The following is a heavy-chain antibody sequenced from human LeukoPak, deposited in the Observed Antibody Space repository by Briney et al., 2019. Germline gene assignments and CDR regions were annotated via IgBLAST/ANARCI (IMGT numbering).Heavy chain of an antibody. CDR2: INSDGSST. D-gene: IGHD7-27*01. V-gene: IGHV3-74*01. Sequence: SGGSLRLSCAASGFTFSSYWMHWVRQAPGKGLVWVSRINSDGSSTSYADSVKGRFTISRDNAKNTLYLQMNSLRAEDTAVYYXARANWGALSHNWFDPWGQGTLVTVSS. J-gene: IGHJ5*02. CDR3: ARANWGALSHNWFDP. CDR1: GFTFSSYW.